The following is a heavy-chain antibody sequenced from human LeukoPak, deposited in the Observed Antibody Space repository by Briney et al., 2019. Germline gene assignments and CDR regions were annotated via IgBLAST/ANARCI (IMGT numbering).Heavy chain of an antibody. Sequence: PGGSLRLSCAASGFTFSSYAMSWVRQAPGKGLEWVSSISSSSNYIYYADSVKGRFIISRDNAKNALYLQMNSLRAEDTAVYSCARDGIAAAGTDYWGQGTLVTVSS. V-gene: IGHV3-21*01. D-gene: IGHD6-13*01. CDR2: ISSSSNYI. CDR3: ARDGIAAAGTDY. J-gene: IGHJ4*02. CDR1: GFTFSSYA.